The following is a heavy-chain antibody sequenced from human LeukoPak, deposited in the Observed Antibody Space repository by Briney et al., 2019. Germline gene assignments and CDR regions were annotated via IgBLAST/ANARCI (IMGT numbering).Heavy chain of an antibody. CDR2: INHSGST. V-gene: IGHV4-34*01. J-gene: IGHJ4*02. D-gene: IGHD2-15*01. CDR3: ARAPPKGYCSGGSCYRNGRYYFDY. Sequence: SETLSLTCAVYGGSFSGYYWSWILQPPGKGLEWIGEINHSGSTNYNPSLKSRVTISVDTSKNQFSLKLSSVTAADTAVYYCARAPPKGYCSGGSCYRNGRYYFDYWGQGTLVTVSS. CDR1: GGSFSGYY.